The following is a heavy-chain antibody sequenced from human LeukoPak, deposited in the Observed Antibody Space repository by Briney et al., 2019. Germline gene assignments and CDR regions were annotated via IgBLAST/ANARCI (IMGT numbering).Heavy chain of an antibody. J-gene: IGHJ3*02. CDR3: AREDQDASDNAFDI. V-gene: IGHV4-34*01. Sequence: PSETLSLTCAVYGGSFSRYYWTWIRQPPGKGLEWIGEINHSGSANYNPSLKSRVTISVDASKSQFSLRLSSVTAADTAVYYCAREDQDASDNAFDIWGQGTMVTVSS. CDR2: INHSGSA. D-gene: IGHD2-2*01. CDR1: GGSFSRYY.